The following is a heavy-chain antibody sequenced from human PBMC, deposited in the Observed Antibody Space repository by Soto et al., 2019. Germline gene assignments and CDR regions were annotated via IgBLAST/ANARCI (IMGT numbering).Heavy chain of an antibody. CDR3: ARSVDP. CDR2: IYHSGST. CDR1: GGSISSGGYS. Sequence: SGTLSLTCAVSGGSISSGGYSWLWIRQPPGKGLEWIGYIYHSGSTYYSPSLKSRVTISVDRSKNQFSLKLSSVTAADTAVYYCARSVDPWGQGTLVTVSS. V-gene: IGHV4-30-2*01. J-gene: IGHJ5*02.